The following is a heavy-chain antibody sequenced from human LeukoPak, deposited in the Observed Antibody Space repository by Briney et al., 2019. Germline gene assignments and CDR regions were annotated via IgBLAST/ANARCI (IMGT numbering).Heavy chain of an antibody. V-gene: IGHV3-7*01. D-gene: IGHD2-15*01. Sequence: PGGSLRLSCAASGFTFSSYWMGWIGQAPGRGLEWVANIRQDGSEKYYADSVKGRFTISRDNAKNSLYLQMNSLRVEDTAMYYCAADSGGSRYWGQGTLATVSS. CDR1: GFTFSSYW. CDR3: AADSGGSRY. J-gene: IGHJ4*02. CDR2: IRQDGSEK.